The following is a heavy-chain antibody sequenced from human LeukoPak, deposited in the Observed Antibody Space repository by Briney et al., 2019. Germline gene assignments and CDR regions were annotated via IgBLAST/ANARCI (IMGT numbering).Heavy chain of an antibody. CDR3: ARDILDAFDI. CDR1: GFSFSSYA. CDR2: ISYDGSNK. V-gene: IGHV3-30*04. Sequence: PGGSLRLSCVASGFSFSSYAMHWVRQAPGKGLEWGAVISYDGSNKYYADSVKGRFTNTRDNSKYTLYLQMNSLRAEDKAVYYCARDILDAFDIWGQGTMVTVSS. D-gene: IGHD2-21*01. J-gene: IGHJ3*02.